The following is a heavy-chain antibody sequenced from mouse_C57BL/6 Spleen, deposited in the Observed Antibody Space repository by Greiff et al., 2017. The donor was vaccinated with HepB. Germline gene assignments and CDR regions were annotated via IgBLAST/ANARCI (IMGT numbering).Heavy chain of an antibody. CDR1: GFTFSSYT. J-gene: IGHJ2*01. CDR3: ARHAQGYFDY. CDR2: ISGGGGNT. Sequence: EVQRVESGGGLVKPGGSLKLSCAASGFTFSSYTMSWVRQTPEKRLEWVATISGGGGNTYYPDSVKGRFTISRDKAKNTLYLQMSRLRSEDTAVYYGARHAQGYFDYWGQGTTLTVSS. V-gene: IGHV5-9*04.